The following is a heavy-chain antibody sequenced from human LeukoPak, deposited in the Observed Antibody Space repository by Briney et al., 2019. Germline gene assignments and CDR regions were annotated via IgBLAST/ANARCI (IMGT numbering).Heavy chain of an antibody. J-gene: IGHJ4*02. CDR2: IYGGDSDT. Sequence: GESLKISCKASRYSFTTHWIGWVRRMPGKGLEWMGIIYGGDSDTRYSPSFQGQVTMSADKSTTTAYLQWSSLRASDSGIYFCARRGIRDAYNYADYWGQGTLVTVSS. D-gene: IGHD5-24*01. CDR3: ARRGIRDAYNYADY. CDR1: RYSFTTHW. V-gene: IGHV5-51*01.